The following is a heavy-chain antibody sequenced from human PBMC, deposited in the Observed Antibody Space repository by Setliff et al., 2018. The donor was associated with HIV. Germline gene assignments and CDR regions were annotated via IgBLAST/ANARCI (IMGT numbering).Heavy chain of an antibody. D-gene: IGHD2-21*02. Sequence: SETLSLTCTVSGGSISSGIYYWIWIRQPAGKGLEWIGHVYTTGGTNYNPSLESRLTISVDTSRNQFSLRLSSVTAADTAVYYCARDRPLAYCGGDCPSGGNAFDIWGQGTMVTVSS. V-gene: IGHV4-61*09. CDR2: VYTTGGT. J-gene: IGHJ3*02. CDR3: ARDRPLAYCGGDCPSGGNAFDI. CDR1: GGSISSGIYY.